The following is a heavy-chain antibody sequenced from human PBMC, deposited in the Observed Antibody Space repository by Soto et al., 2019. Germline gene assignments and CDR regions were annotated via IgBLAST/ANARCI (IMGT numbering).Heavy chain of an antibody. CDR2: IIPIFGTA. J-gene: IGHJ6*02. D-gene: IGHD3-22*01. V-gene: IGHV1-69*01. CDR3: ARNYYDSSGYFFSYYYGMDV. Sequence: QVQLVQSGAEVKQPGSSVKVSCKASGGTFSSYAISWVRQAPGQGLEWMGGIIPIFGTANYAQKFQGRVTITADESTSTAYMELSSLRSEDTAVYYCARNYYDSSGYFFSYYYGMDVWGQGTTVTVSS. CDR1: GGTFSSYA.